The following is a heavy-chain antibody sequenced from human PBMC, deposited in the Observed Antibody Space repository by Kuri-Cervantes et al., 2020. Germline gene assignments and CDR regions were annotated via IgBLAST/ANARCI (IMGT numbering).Heavy chain of an antibody. V-gene: IGHV3-21*04. CDR3: ARFYDILTGYSTFGY. D-gene: IGHD3-9*01. J-gene: IGHJ4*02. CDR2: ISSSSSYI. Sequence: GGSLRLSCAASGFTFSSYSMNWVRQAPGKGLEWVSSISSSSSYIYYADSVKGRFTISRDNAKNSLYLQMNSLRAEDTAVYYCARFYDILTGYSTFGYWGQGTLVTVSS. CDR1: GFTFSSYS.